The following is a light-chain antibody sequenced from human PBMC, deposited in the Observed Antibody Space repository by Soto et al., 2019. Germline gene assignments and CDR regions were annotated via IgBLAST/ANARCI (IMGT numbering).Light chain of an antibody. CDR2: DAS. CDR3: QQYNDYWT. Sequence: IQMTQSPSSLSASVGDRVTITCRASQSITTWLAWYQQKPGKAPKLLIYDASSLESGVPLRFSGSGSGTEFTLTISSLQPDDFATYYCQQYNDYWTFGQGTKVDIK. CDR1: QSITTW. J-gene: IGKJ1*01. V-gene: IGKV1-5*01.